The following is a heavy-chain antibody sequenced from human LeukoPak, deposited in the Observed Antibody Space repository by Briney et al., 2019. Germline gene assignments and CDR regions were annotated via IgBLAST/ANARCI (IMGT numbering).Heavy chain of an antibody. CDR1: GASISGYY. Sequence: LDTLSLTRTVSGASISGYYWSWIRQPPGKGPEWIGEINHSGSTNYNPSLKSRVTISVDTTKNQFSLKLSSVTAADTAVYYCARGPRIVGATVRWFDPWGQGTLVTVSS. J-gene: IGHJ5*02. CDR3: ARGPRIVGATVRWFDP. D-gene: IGHD1-26*01. CDR2: INHSGST. V-gene: IGHV4-34*01.